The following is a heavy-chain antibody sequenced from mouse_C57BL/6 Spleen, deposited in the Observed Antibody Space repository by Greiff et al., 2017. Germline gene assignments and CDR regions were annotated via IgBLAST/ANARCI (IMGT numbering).Heavy chain of an antibody. CDR2: INPYNGDT. J-gene: IGHJ1*03. CDR3: ARPTYGSYWYFDV. CDR1: GYSFTGYF. D-gene: IGHD1-1*01. V-gene: IGHV1-20*01. Sequence: EVQLQQSGPELVKPGDSVKISCKASGYSFTGYFMNWVMQSHGKSLEWIGRINPYNGDTFYNQKFKGKATLTVDKSSSTAHMELRSLTSEDSAVYYCARPTYGSYWYFDVWGTGTTVTVSS.